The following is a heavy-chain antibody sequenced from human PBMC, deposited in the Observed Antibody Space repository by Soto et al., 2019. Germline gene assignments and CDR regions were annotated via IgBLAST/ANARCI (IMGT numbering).Heavy chain of an antibody. CDR2: VSGSGGST. Sequence: EVQLLESGGGLVQPGGSLRLSCAASGFTFSSYAMRWVRQAPGKGLEWVSAVSGSGGSTYYADSVKGRFTISRDNSKNTLYLQMSSLSAEDTAVYYCARRGPGTYFDYWGQGTLVTVSS. CDR3: ARRGPGTYFDY. CDR1: GFTFSSYA. J-gene: IGHJ4*02. D-gene: IGHD6-13*01. V-gene: IGHV3-23*01.